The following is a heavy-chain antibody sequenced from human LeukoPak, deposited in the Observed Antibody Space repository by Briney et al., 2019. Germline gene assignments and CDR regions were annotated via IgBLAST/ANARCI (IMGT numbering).Heavy chain of an antibody. Sequence: SETLSLTCTVSGGTISSGSYYWSWIRQPAGKGLEGIGRIYTSGSTNYNRSLKGRVTIPENTSKNQFSLKLSSVTAADTAVYYCARDGHYDYVWGSYRCALDIWGQGTMVTVSS. J-gene: IGHJ3*02. V-gene: IGHV4-61*02. CDR2: IYTSGST. D-gene: IGHD3-16*02. CDR3: ARDGHYDYVWGSYRCALDI. CDR1: GGTISSGSYY.